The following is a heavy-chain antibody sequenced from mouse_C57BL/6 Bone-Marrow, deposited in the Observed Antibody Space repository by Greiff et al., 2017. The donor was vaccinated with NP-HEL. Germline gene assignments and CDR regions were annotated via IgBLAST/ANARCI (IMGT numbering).Heavy chain of an antibody. J-gene: IGHJ3*01. Sequence: QVQLQQPGAELVRPGSSVKLSCKASGYTFTSYWMDWVKQRPGQGLEWIGNIYPSDSETHYNQKFKDKATLTVDKSSSTAYMQLSSLTSEDSAVYYCARSSYYYGSSRDGFAYWGQGTLVTVSA. CDR1: GYTFTSYW. V-gene: IGHV1-61*01. CDR2: IYPSDSET. CDR3: ARSSYYYGSSRDGFAY. D-gene: IGHD1-1*01.